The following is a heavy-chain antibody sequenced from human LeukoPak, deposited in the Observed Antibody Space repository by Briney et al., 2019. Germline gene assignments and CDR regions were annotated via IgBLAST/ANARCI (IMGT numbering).Heavy chain of an antibody. CDR3: AKGSGINHYHWIDP. CDR1: GFMFDDYG. Sequence: PGGSLRLSCAASGFMFDDYGMSWVRQAPGKGLEWVSGISGGGGSTYYADSVKGRFTISRDNSKNTLYLQMDSLRAEDTALYYCAKGSGINHYHWIDPWGQGTLVTVSS. V-gene: IGHV3-23*01. D-gene: IGHD1-14*01. J-gene: IGHJ5*02. CDR2: ISGGGGST.